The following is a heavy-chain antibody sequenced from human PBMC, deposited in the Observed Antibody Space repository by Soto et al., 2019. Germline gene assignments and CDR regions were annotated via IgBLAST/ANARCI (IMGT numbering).Heavy chain of an antibody. CDR3: ASLSVAGTNSNYFDY. D-gene: IGHD6-19*01. CDR2: IYYSGST. J-gene: IGHJ4*02. CDR1: GGSISSYY. V-gene: IGHV4-59*13. Sequence: TSETLSLTCTVSGGSISSYYWSWIRQPPGKGLEWIGYIYYSGSTNYNPSLKSRVTISVDTSKNQFSLKLSSVTAADTAVYYCASLSVAGTNSNYFDYWGQGTLVTVSS.